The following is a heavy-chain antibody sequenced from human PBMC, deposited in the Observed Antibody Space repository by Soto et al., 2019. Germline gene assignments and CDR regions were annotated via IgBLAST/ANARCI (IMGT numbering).Heavy chain of an antibody. Sequence: SETLSLTCAVYGGSFSGYYWSWIRQPPGKGLEWIGEINHSGSTNYNPSLKSRVTISVDTSKNQFSLKLSSVTAADTAVYYCARERRKYYYDSSGYYAKTWYYYGMDVWGQGTTVTVSS. V-gene: IGHV4-34*01. J-gene: IGHJ6*02. D-gene: IGHD3-22*01. CDR3: ARERRKYYYDSSGYYAKTWYYYGMDV. CDR1: GGSFSGYY. CDR2: INHSGST.